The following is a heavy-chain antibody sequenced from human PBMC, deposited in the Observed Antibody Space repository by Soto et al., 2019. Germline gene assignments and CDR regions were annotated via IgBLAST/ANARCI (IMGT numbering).Heavy chain of an antibody. CDR3: ASSAAAAAGKYYYYGMDV. D-gene: IGHD6-13*01. J-gene: IGHJ6*02. Sequence: ASVKVACKGSGYSLTVYYMHWGRQAPGQGLEWMGWINPNSGGTNYAQKFQGWVTMTRDTSISTAYMELSRLRSDDTAVYYCASSAAAAAGKYYYYGMDVWGQGTTVTVSS. CDR2: INPNSGGT. V-gene: IGHV1-2*04. CDR1: GYSLTVYY.